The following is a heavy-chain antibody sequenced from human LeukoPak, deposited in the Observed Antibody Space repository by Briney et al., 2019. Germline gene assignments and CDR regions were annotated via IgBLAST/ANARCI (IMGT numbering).Heavy chain of an antibody. J-gene: IGHJ3*02. CDR3: ARDESLGDLWSGYFDAFDI. CDR1: GFTFSSYS. CDR2: ISSSSTI. Sequence: GSLRLSCAASGFTFSSYSMNWVRQAPGKGLEWVSYISSSSTIYYADSVKGRFTISRDNAKNSLYLQMNSLRAEDTAVYYCARDESLGDLWSGYFDAFDIWGQGTMVTVSS. D-gene: IGHD3-3*01. V-gene: IGHV3-48*01.